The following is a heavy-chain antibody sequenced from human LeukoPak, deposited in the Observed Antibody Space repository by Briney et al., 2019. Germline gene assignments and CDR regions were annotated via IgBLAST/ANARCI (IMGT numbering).Heavy chain of an antibody. D-gene: IGHD3-3*01. CDR1: GFTFRNYG. V-gene: IGHV3-30*02. CDR3: VRGPARGYYHGTGYDFDY. CDR2: IHDDGFTS. J-gene: IGHJ4*02. Sequence: GGSLRLSCTTSGFTFRNYGMHWVRQAPGKGPEWLTFIHDDGFTSFYAASVQGRFTISRDNSKDTLYLQMHTLESADTAIYYCVRGPARGYYHGTGYDFDYWGQATLVTVSP.